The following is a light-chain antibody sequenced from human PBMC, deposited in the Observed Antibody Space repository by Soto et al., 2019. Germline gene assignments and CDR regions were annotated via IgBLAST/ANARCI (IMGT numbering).Light chain of an antibody. CDR2: GAS. CDR3: QQYGSSPWT. CDR1: QSVRSNY. Sequence: EIVLTQSPGTLSLSPGERATLSCRASQSVRSNYLAWYQQKPGQAPRLLIYGASRRATGIPDRFSGSGSGTDFTLTISRLEPEDFAVYYCQQYGSSPWTFGQGTKVEIK. J-gene: IGKJ1*01. V-gene: IGKV3-20*01.